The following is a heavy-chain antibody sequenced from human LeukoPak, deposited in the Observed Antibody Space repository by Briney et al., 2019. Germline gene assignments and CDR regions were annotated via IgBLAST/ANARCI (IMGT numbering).Heavy chain of an antibody. CDR2: IYYSGST. CDR1: GGSISSGGYY. Sequence: SSETLSLTCTVSGGSISSGGYYWSWIRQHPGKGLEWIGYIYYSGSTYYNPSLKSRVTISVDTSKNQFSLKLSSVTAADTAVYYCARGSIGYYDSSGYADYFDYWGQGTLVTVSS. CDR3: ARGSIGYYDSSGYADYFDY. D-gene: IGHD3-22*01. J-gene: IGHJ4*02. V-gene: IGHV4-31*03.